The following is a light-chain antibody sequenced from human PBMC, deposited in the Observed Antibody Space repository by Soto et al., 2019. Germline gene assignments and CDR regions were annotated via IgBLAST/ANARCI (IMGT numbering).Light chain of an antibody. CDR3: NSYTTTKSWV. CDR2: EVN. Sequence: QSALIQPASVSGSPGQSLIISCTGTGGDFGSSNYVSWYQQHSAKAPKVVIYEVNNRPSGVSNRFSGAKSVSTSSLTISGLQADDEDTYCCNSYTTTKSWVLGGGTKVTVL. J-gene: IGLJ3*02. CDR1: GGDFGSSNY. V-gene: IGLV2-14*01.